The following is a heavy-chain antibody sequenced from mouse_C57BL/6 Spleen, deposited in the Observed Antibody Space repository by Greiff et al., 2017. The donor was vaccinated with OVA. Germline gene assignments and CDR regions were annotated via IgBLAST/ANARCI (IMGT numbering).Heavy chain of an antibody. CDR2: INPSNGGT. D-gene: IGHD1-1*01. Sequence: QVQLQQSVTELVKPGASVKLSCKASGYTFTSYWMHWVKQRPGQGLEWIGNINPSNGGTNYNEKFKSKATLTVDKSSSTAYMQLSSLTSEDSAVYYCARGEGYYYGSSYGYFDYWGQGTTLTVSS. V-gene: IGHV1-53*01. CDR3: ARGEGYYYGSSYGYFDY. J-gene: IGHJ2*01. CDR1: GYTFTSYW.